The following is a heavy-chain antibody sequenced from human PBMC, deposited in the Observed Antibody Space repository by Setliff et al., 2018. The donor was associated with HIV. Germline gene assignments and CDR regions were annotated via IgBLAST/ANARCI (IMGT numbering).Heavy chain of an antibody. CDR2: ITWDSTIT. Sequence: GESLTISCAASGFAFGDHTVHWVRQFPGKGLEWVALITWDSTITDYSESVKGRFTISRDNSQSSLYLQMNSLKTEDSALYHCAKTPSNWGITGGMDVWGQGTTVTVSS. CDR1: GFAFGDHT. D-gene: IGHD7-27*01. CDR3: AKTPSNWGITGGMDV. J-gene: IGHJ6*02. V-gene: IGHV3-43*01.